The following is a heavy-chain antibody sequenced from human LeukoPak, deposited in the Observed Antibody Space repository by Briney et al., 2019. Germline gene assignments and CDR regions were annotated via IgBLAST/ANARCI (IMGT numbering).Heavy chain of an antibody. Sequence: SETLSLTCAVYGGSFSGYYWSWIRQPPGKGPEWIGYIYHSGSTYYNPSLKSRVTISVDRSKNQFSLKLSSVTAADTAVYYCARESGSGSIDYWGQGTLVTVSS. D-gene: IGHD3-10*01. J-gene: IGHJ4*02. CDR2: IYHSGST. CDR3: ARESGSGSIDY. V-gene: IGHV4-34*01. CDR1: GGSFSGYY.